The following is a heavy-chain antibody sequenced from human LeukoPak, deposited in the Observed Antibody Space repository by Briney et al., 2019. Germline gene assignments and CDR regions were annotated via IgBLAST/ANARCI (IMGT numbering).Heavy chain of an antibody. J-gene: IGHJ3*02. CDR1: GFTFSSYD. Sequence: GGSLRLSCAASGFTFSSYDMRWGREAPGKGVEWVSAISGSGTNTYYADSVKGRFTISRHNSKNSLYLQMTSLRAEDTAVYYCAKGIVVVISGNAFDIWGQGTMVTVPS. V-gene: IGHV3-23*01. CDR3: AKGIVVVISGNAFDI. D-gene: IGHD3-22*01. CDR2: ISGSGTNT.